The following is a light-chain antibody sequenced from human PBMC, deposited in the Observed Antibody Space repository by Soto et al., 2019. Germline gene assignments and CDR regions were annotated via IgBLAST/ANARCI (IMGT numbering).Light chain of an antibody. Sequence: EIVVTQSPGSLSLSPGERATLSCRASQSFSSSYLAWYQQKPGQAPRLLIYGASSRATGIPDRFSGSVSGTDFTLTISRLEPEDFAVYYCQQYGSSPFTFGPGTKVDI. CDR2: GAS. CDR3: QQYGSSPFT. CDR1: QSFSSSY. J-gene: IGKJ3*01. V-gene: IGKV3-20*01.